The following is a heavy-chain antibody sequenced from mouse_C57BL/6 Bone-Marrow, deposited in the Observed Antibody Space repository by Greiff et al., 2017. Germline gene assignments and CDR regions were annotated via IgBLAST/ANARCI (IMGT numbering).Heavy chain of an antibody. V-gene: IGHV1-64*01. Sequence: VQLQQPGAELVKPGASVKLSCKASGYTFTSYWMNWVKQRPGQGLEWIGMIHPNSGSTNYNEKFKSKATLTVDKYSSTASMQLSSLTSEDSPVYYSARSRGCYYAMDYWGQGTSVTVSS. CDR2: IHPNSGST. CDR3: ARSRGCYYAMDY. CDR1: GYTFTSYW. J-gene: IGHJ4*01.